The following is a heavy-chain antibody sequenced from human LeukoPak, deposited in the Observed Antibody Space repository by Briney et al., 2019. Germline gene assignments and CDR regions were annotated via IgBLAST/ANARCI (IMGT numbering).Heavy chain of an antibody. CDR1: GGSISSHY. V-gene: IGHV4-59*11. Sequence: ASETLSLTCTVSGGSISSHYWSWIRQPPGKGLEWIGYISSIGSTNYNPSLKSRVTISVDTSKNQFSLKLTSVTAADTAVYFCARDPTTVTKGLDIWGQGTIVTVSS. CDR2: ISSIGST. J-gene: IGHJ3*02. D-gene: IGHD4-17*01. CDR3: ARDPTTVTKGLDI.